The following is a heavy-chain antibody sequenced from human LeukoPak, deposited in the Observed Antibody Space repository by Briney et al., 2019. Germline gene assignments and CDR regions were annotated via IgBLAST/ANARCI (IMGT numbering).Heavy chain of an antibody. D-gene: IGHD1-14*01. Sequence: PGESLKISCKGSGLDLNDYWIGWVRQMPGKGLEWMGIISPSRSETQYSLPFQGQVTISVDKSTSTAYLQWSSLKAPDTAIYYCAWRKYFSTWLEPWGQGTLVTVSS. J-gene: IGHJ5*02. V-gene: IGHV5-51*03. CDR2: ISPSRSET. CDR3: AWRKYFSTWLEP. CDR1: GLDLNDYW.